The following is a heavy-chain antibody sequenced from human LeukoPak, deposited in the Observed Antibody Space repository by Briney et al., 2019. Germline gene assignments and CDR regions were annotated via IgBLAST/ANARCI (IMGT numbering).Heavy chain of an antibody. Sequence: SATSGSGGSTSYADSVKGRFTISRDNSKNTLYLQMNSLRAEDTAVYYCAKDSAGRSSGAFDYWGQGTLVTVSS. CDR3: AKDSAGRSSGAFDY. D-gene: IGHD6-19*01. J-gene: IGHJ4*02. V-gene: IGHV3-23*01. CDR2: TSGSGGST.